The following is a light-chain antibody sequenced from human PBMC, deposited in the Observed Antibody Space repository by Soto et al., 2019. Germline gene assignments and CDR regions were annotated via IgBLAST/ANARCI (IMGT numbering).Light chain of an antibody. CDR1: QSISGY. V-gene: IGKV1-33*01. CDR3: QQCNNLPIT. J-gene: IGKJ5*01. Sequence: DIQMTQSPSTLSASVGDRVTITCRSSQSISGYLAWYQQKPGKAPKLLIYGASSLETGVPSRFSGSGSGTDFTFTISSLQPEDIATYYCQQCNNLPITFGQGTRLEIK. CDR2: GAS.